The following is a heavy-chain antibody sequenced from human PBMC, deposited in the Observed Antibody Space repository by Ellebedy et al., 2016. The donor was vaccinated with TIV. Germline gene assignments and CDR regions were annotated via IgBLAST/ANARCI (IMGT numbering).Heavy chain of an antibody. Sequence: ASVKVSCKASGYTFSSYGISWVRQAPGQGLEWMGWISAYNGDTNYAQKFQGRVTMTTDTFASTAYLELRSLRSDDTDVYYCARGFYEKFDPWGQGTLVTVSS. D-gene: IGHD2/OR15-2a*01. J-gene: IGHJ5*02. V-gene: IGHV1-18*04. CDR1: GYTFSSYG. CDR2: ISAYNGDT. CDR3: ARGFYEKFDP.